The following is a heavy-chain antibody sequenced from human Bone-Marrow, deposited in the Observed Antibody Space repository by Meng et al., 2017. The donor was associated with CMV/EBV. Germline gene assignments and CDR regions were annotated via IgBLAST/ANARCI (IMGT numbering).Heavy chain of an antibody. D-gene: IGHD7-27*01. CDR3: AKDHIANWGSYWNGMDV. CDR2: ISYDGSNK. Sequence: GESLKISCAASGFTFSSYAMHWVRQAPGKGLEWVAVISYDGSNKYYADSVKGRFTISRDNSKNTLYLQMNSLRAEDTAVYYCAKDHIANWGSYWNGMDVWGQGTTVTVSS. CDR1: GFTFSSYA. J-gene: IGHJ6*02. V-gene: IGHV3-30*04.